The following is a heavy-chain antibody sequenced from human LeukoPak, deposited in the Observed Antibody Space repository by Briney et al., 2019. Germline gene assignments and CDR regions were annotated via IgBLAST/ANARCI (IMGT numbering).Heavy chain of an antibody. V-gene: IGHV1-2*02. CDR2: INPNSGGA. Sequence: ASVKVSCKASGYTFTGYYMHWVRQAPGQGLEWMGWINPNSGGANYAQKFQSRVTMTRDTSISTGYMELSSLRSDDTAVYYCARSADYSNQHNDYWGQGTLVTVSS. D-gene: IGHD4-11*01. J-gene: IGHJ4*02. CDR1: GYTFTGYY. CDR3: ARSADYSNQHNDY.